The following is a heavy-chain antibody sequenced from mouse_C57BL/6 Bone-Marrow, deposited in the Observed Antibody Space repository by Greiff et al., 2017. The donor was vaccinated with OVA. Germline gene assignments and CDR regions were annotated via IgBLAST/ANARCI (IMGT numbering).Heavy chain of an antibody. Sequence: DVQLQESGPVLVKPGASVKMSCKASGYTFTDYYMNWVKQSHGKSLEWIGVINPYNGGTSYNQKFKGKATLTVDKSSSTAYMELNSLTSEDSAVYYCARDYYGSYWYFDVWGTGTTVTVSS. J-gene: IGHJ1*03. V-gene: IGHV1-19*01. D-gene: IGHD1-1*01. CDR3: ARDYYGSYWYFDV. CDR2: INPYNGGT. CDR1: GYTFTDYY.